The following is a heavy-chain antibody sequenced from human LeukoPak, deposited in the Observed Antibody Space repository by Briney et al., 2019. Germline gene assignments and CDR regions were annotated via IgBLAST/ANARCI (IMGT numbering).Heavy chain of an antibody. CDR3: AKDCWWSFDY. Sequence: GSLRLSCAASGFTFSNYAMSWVRQAPGKGLEWVSAISGSDGSTNYADSVKGRFTISRDNSKNTLYLQMNSLRAEDTAVYYCAKDCWWSFDYWGQGTPGTVSS. CDR1: GFTFSNYA. J-gene: IGHJ4*02. D-gene: IGHD2-8*02. CDR2: ISGSDGST. V-gene: IGHV3-23*01.